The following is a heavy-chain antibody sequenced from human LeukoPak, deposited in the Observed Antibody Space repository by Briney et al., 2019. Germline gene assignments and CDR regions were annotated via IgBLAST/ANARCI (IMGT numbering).Heavy chain of an antibody. CDR1: GFTLSSYE. V-gene: IGHV3-23*01. D-gene: IGHD6-19*01. CDR3: TRNSGWYGLS. CDR2: IDYGGGSG. Sequence: GGSLRLSCTVSGFTLSSYEMSWIRQAPGKGLEWVSSIDYGGGSGHYADSVKGRFTISRDNSNNTLFLHLNSLRGEDTAVYYCTRNSGWYGLSWGQGALVTVSS. J-gene: IGHJ1*01.